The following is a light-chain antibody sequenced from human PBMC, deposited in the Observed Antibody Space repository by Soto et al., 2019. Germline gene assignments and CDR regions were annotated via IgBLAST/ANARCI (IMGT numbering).Light chain of an antibody. CDR3: LQNHNCPRT. V-gene: IGKV1-6*01. CDR1: QDISDD. CDR2: GAS. Sequence: AIQMTQSPSSLSASVGDRVTITCRASQDISDDVGWYQQTPGKAPKLLISGASRLQSGVPSRFSGSGSGAAFTLTITSLRPEDSATYYCLQNHNCPRTFGQGTKLEI. J-gene: IGKJ1*01.